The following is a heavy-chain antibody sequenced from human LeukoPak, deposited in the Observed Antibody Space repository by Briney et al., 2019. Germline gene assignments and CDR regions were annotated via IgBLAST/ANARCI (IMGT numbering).Heavy chain of an antibody. CDR1: GFTFSSYW. V-gene: IGHV3-74*01. D-gene: IGHD3-10*01. Sequence: GGSLRLSCAASGFTFSSYWMHWVRQAPGKGLVWVSRINSDGSSTSYADSVKGRFTISRDNSKNTLYLQMNSLRAEDTAVYYCAKDSITMVRGVRSYYMDVWGKGTTVTISS. CDR3: AKDSITMVRGVRSYYMDV. CDR2: INSDGSST. J-gene: IGHJ6*03.